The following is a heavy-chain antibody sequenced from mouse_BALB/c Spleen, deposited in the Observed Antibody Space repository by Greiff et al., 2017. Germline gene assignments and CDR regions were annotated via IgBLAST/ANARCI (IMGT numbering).Heavy chain of an antibody. CDR3: ARHSLRYYFDY. J-gene: IGHJ2*01. Sequence: EVKLVESGGGLVQPGGSLKLSCAASGFTFSSYTMSWVRQTPEKRLEWVAYISNGGGSTYYPDTVKGRFTISRDNAKNTLYLQMSSLKSEDTAMYYCARHSLRYYFDYWGQGTTLTVSS. V-gene: IGHV5-12-2*01. CDR1: GFTFSSYT. CDR2: ISNGGGST. D-gene: IGHD1-1*01.